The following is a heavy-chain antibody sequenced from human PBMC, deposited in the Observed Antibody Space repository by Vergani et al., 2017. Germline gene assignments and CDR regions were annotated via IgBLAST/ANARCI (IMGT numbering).Heavy chain of an antibody. V-gene: IGHV1-46*01. J-gene: IGHJ4*02. CDR1: GYTFTSYY. D-gene: IGHD2-15*01. CDR2: INPSGGSK. Sequence: QVQLVQSGDEVKKPGASVKVSCKASGYTFTSYYMHWVRQAPGQGLEWMGIINPSGGSKSYAQKFQGRVTMTRYTSTSTVYMELSSLRSEDTAVYYCARFCAAYCSGGICYSSYFDYWGQGTLVTVSS. CDR3: ARFCAAYCSGGICYSSYFDY.